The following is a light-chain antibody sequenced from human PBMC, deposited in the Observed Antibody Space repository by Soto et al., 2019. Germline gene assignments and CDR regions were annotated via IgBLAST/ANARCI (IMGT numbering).Light chain of an antibody. J-gene: IGLJ2*01. CDR3: NSYRSSHIPVV. V-gene: IGLV2-14*01. Sequence: QSVLTQPASVSGSPGQSITISCTGTSSDIGGYNYVSWYQQHPGKAPKLLIYGVSNRPSGVSDRFSGSKSGNTASLTISGLQAEDEADYYCNSYRSSHIPVVFGGGTMLTVL. CDR2: GVS. CDR1: SSDIGGYNY.